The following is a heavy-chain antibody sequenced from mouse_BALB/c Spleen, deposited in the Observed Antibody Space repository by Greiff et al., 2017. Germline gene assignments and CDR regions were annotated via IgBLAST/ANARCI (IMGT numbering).Heavy chain of an antibody. CDR3: ARHGYGGYAMDY. D-gene: IGHD2-2*01. CDR2: ISSGGSYT. J-gene: IGHJ4*01. V-gene: IGHV5-9-3*01. Sequence: EVHLVESGGGLVKPGGSLKLSCAASGFTFSSYAMSWVRQTPEKRLEWVATISSGGSYTYYPDSVKGRFTISRDNAKNTLYLQMSSLRSEDTAMYYCARHGYGGYAMDYWGQGTSVTVSS. CDR1: GFTFSSYA.